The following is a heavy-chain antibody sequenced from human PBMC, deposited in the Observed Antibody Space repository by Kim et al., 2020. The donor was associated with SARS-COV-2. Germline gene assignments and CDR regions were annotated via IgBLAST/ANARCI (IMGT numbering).Heavy chain of an antibody. Sequence: SMKHRITISSNNAKNSLYLQMNNMRAEDTAVYYCARDDDLYSSGKDAFDIWGQGTMVTVSS. J-gene: IGHJ3*02. CDR3: ARDDDLYSSGKDAFDI. D-gene: IGHD6-19*01. V-gene: IGHV3-11*04.